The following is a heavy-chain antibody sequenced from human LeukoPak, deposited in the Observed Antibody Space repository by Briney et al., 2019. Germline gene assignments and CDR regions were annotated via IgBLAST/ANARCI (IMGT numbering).Heavy chain of an antibody. J-gene: IGHJ4*02. D-gene: IGHD3-22*01. CDR3: ARRRTYYDSSGYYRFDY. Sequence: SETLSLTCAVYGGSFSGYYWGWVRQPPGKALEWIGNIFYSGSTYYSPSLKSRVTISVDTSKNQFSLKLSSVTAADTAVYYCARRRTYYDSSGYYRFDYWGQGTLVTVSS. CDR2: IFYSGST. CDR1: GGSFSGYY. V-gene: IGHV4-34*12.